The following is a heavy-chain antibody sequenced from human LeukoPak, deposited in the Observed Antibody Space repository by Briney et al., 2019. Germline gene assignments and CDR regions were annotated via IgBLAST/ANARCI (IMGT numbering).Heavy chain of an antibody. CDR1: GGSISSYY. V-gene: IGHV4-59*01. J-gene: IGHJ4*02. CDR2: IYNSGST. CDR3: ARDKGEYYDSSGYLDY. Sequence: SETLSLTCTVSGGSISSYYWSWIRQPAGKGLEWIGYIYNSGSTNYNPSLKSRVTISVDTSKNQFSLKMTSVTAADTAVYYCARDKGEYYDSSGYLDYWGPGTLVTVSS. D-gene: IGHD3-22*01.